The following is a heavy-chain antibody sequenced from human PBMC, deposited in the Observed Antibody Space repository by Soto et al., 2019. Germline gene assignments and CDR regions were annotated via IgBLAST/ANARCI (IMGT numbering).Heavy chain of an antibody. J-gene: IGHJ6*02. D-gene: IGHD6-6*01. CDR3: ARDTRYSSSAESPYYYYGMDV. CDR1: GGTFSSYA. CDR2: IIPIFGTA. Sequence: SVKVSCKASGGTFSSYAISWVRQAPGQGLEWMGGIIPIFGTANYAQKFQGRVTITADESTSTAYMELSSLRSEDTAVYYCARDTRYSSSAESPYYYYGMDVWGQGTTVTVSS. V-gene: IGHV1-69*13.